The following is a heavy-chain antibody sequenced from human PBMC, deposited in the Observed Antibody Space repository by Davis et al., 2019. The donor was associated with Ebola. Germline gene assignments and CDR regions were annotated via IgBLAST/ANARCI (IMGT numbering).Heavy chain of an antibody. D-gene: IGHD6-13*01. CDR2: ISHTHGRT. V-gene: IGHV3-23*01. CDR1: GFTFSSYA. J-gene: IGHJ4*02. Sequence: PGGSLRLSCAAPGFTFSSYAMSWVRQAPGKGLAWVSLISHTHGRTYYADSVKGRFTISRENSKNTLYLQMNSLRAEDTAVYYCAKDGLFIDSSWFFGYWGQGTLVTVSS. CDR3: AKDGLFIDSSWFFGY.